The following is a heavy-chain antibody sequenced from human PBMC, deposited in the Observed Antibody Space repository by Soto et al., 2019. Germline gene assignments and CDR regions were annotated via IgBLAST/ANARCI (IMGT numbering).Heavy chain of an antibody. V-gene: IGHV1-69*01. CDR2: IIPIFEAA. CDR1: GGTFKSYA. Sequence: QVQLEQSGAEVKRPGFSVKVSCNASGGTFKSYAISWVRQAPGQGLEWMGGIIPIFEAANYAQKFQGRVTFSADESTSTAYMALRSLRSEDTAVYYCARGSAVADVFDSWGQGTLVTVSS. CDR3: ARGSAVADVFDS. J-gene: IGHJ4*02. D-gene: IGHD6-19*01.